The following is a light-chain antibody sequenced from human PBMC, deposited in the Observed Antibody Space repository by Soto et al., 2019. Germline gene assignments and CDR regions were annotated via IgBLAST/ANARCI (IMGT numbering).Light chain of an antibody. CDR1: QSISRN. V-gene: IGKV3D-15*01. Sequence: DIVLTQSPGTLSLSPGERATLSCRASQSISRNLAWSQQKPGQSPRLLIYDASHRATGVPARFSGSGSGTEFTLTISSLQSEDFAVYYCQQYNNWPPITFGQGTRLEI. CDR3: QQYNNWPPIT. J-gene: IGKJ5*01. CDR2: DAS.